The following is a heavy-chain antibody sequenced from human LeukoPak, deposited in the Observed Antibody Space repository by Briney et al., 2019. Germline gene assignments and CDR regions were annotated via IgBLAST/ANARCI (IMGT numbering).Heavy chain of an antibody. CDR3: ARDSQPAAMSVPAWFDP. V-gene: IGHV1-2*02. CDR2: INPNSGGT. J-gene: IGHJ5*02. CDR1: GYTFTGYY. D-gene: IGHD2-2*01. Sequence: APVKVSCKASGYTFTGYYMHWVRQAPGQGLEWMGWINPNSGGTNYAQKFQGRVTMTRDTSISTAYMELSRLRSDDTAVYYCARDSQPAAMSVPAWFDPWGQGTLVTVSS.